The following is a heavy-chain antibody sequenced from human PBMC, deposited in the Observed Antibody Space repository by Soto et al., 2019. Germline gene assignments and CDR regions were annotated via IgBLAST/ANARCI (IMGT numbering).Heavy chain of an antibody. V-gene: IGHV1-3*01. CDR1: VHTFTSYA. CDR2: INAGNGNT. CDR3: ARSPLRPSYYYYGMDV. Sequence: ASVKVSCKASVHTFTSYAMHWVRQAPVQRLEWMGWINAGNGNTKYSQKFQGRVTITRDTSASTAYMELSSLRSEDTAVYYCARSPLRPSYYYYGMDVWGQGTTVTVSS. J-gene: IGHJ6*02.